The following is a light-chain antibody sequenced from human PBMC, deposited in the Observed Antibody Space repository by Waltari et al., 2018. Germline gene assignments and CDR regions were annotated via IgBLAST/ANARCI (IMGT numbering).Light chain of an antibody. CDR3: CSYTGSSTLGV. CDR2: DVN. Sequence: QSALTQPRSVSGSPGQSVTISCIGTSSDIGAYNYVSWYQQHPGKAPKLMIYDVNNRPSGVPVRFSGSKSGTTASLIISGLQAEDEADYYCCSYTGSSTLGVFGGGTKLTVL. V-gene: IGLV2-11*01. CDR1: SSDIGAYNY. J-gene: IGLJ3*02.